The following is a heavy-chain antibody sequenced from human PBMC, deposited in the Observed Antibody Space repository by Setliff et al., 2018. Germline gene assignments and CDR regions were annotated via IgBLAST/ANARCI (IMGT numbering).Heavy chain of an antibody. V-gene: IGHV3-7*01. CDR1: GFTFSTYW. CDR3: AKNGFGVVALGVNNWFDP. CDR2: IKEDGSEK. J-gene: IGHJ5*02. Sequence: PGGSLRLSCAASGFTFSTYWMSWARQAPGKGLEWVANIKEDGSEKYYVDSVEGRFTISRDNAKNALYLQVDSLRAEDTAVYYCAKNGFGVVALGVNNWFDPWGQGTLVTVSS. D-gene: IGHD3-10*01.